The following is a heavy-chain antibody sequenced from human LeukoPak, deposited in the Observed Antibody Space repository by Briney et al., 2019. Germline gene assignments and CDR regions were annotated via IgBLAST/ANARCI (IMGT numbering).Heavy chain of an antibody. J-gene: IGHJ1*01. CDR2: MFRGGGT. Sequence: PSETLSLTCTVSVASISSSYCTWIRQSAGEGLEWIGRMFRGGGTTYNPSFKGRVTMSLDMSKKQFSLNLASVTAADTAVYYCARDQTYYVSSGYYYVTYLQHWGQGILVTVSS. CDR3: ARDQTYYVSSGYYYVTYLQH. CDR1: VASISSSY. D-gene: IGHD3-22*01. V-gene: IGHV4-4*07.